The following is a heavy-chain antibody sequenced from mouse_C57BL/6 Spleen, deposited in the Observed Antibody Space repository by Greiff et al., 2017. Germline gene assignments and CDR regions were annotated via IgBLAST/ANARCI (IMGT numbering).Heavy chain of an antibody. J-gene: IGHJ3*01. CDR3: AKGDLHDGGLAY. Sequence: QVQLQQSGTELVKPGASVKLSCKASGYTFTSYWMHWVKQRPGQGLEWIGNINPSNGGTNYNEKFKSKATLTVDKSSSTAYMQLSSLTSEDSAVYYCAKGDLHDGGLAYWGQGTLVTVSA. CDR1: GYTFTSYW. D-gene: IGHD2-12*01. V-gene: IGHV1-53*01. CDR2: INPSNGGT.